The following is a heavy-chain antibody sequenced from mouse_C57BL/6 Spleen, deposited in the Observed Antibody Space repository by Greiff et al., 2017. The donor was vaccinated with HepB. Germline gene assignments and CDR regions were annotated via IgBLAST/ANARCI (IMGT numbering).Heavy chain of an antibody. Sequence: EVKLMESGPGLVKPSQSLSLTCSVTGYSITSGYYWNWIRQFPGNKLEWMGYISYDGSNNYNPSLKNRISITRDTSKNQFFLKLNSVTTEDTATYYCARDVEYGSSYYFDYWGQGTTLTVSS. V-gene: IGHV3-6*01. J-gene: IGHJ2*01. CDR1: GYSITSGYY. CDR3: ARDVEYGSSYYFDY. D-gene: IGHD1-1*01. CDR2: ISYDGSN.